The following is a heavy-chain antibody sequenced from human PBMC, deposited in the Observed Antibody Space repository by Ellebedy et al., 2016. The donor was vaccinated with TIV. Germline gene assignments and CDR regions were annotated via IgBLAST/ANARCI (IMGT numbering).Heavy chain of an antibody. J-gene: IGHJ4*02. D-gene: IGHD6-19*01. CDR2: ISSSSSTI. Sequence: GESLKISXAASGFTFSSYSMNWVRQAPGKGLEWVSYISSSSSTIYYADSVKGRFTISRDNAKNSLYLQMNSLRAEDTAVYYCAKSADQWLAYYFDYWGQGTLVTVSS. V-gene: IGHV3-48*04. CDR3: AKSADQWLAYYFDY. CDR1: GFTFSSYS.